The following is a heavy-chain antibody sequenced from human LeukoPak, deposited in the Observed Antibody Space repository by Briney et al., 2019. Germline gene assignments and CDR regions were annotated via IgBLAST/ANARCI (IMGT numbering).Heavy chain of an antibody. Sequence: ASETLSLTCTVSGGSISSDNYYWGWIRQPPGKGLEWIGSIYYSGTTYYNPSLKSRVTISVDTSKNQFSLKLSSVTAADTALYYCAKHYMGSSYNHGLDCWGQGTLVTVSS. V-gene: IGHV4-39*01. J-gene: IGHJ4*02. CDR1: GGSISSDNYY. CDR3: AKHYMGSSYNHGLDC. CDR2: IYYSGTT. D-gene: IGHD3-10*01.